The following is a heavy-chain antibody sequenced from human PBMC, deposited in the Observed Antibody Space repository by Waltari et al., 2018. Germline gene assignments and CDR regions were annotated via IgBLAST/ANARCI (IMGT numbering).Heavy chain of an antibody. Sequence: EVQLVESGGGLVQPGGSLRLSCAASGFTFSSHAMSWVRQTPGKGLEWVSVISGRGGDTYYADSVKGRFTISRDNSKNTLWLQMNSLRAEDTAIYYCARGYCSSASCHSRFDPLGQGTLVTVSA. CDR2: ISGRGGDT. J-gene: IGHJ5*02. CDR3: ARGYCSSASCHSRFDP. CDR1: GFTFSSHA. D-gene: IGHD2-2*01. V-gene: IGHV3-23*04.